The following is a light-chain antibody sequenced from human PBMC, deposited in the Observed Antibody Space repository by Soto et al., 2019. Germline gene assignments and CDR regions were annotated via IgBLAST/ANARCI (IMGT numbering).Light chain of an antibody. CDR2: RAS. J-gene: IGKJ2*01. V-gene: IGKV3-15*01. CDR3: QQNNNWPYT. CDR1: HSGSGG. Sequence: EIVMTQSPATLSVSPGERATLSCRASHSGSGGLAWYQQKPGQAPRLLIYRASIRVTGIPARFSGSGSGTEFTLTISSLQSEDFAVYYCQQNNNWPYTFGKGTKLESK.